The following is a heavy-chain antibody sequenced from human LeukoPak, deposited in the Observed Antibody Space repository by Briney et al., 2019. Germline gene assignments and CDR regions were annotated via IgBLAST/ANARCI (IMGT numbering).Heavy chain of an antibody. CDR2: IYYSGST. J-gene: IGHJ6*03. CDR1: GGSISSYY. CDR3: AKAAAGSQHSYYYYYNLDV. Sequence: SETLSLTCTVSGGSISSYYWSWIRQPPGKGLEWIGYIYYSGSTNYNPSLKSRVTISVDTSKNQFSLKLSSVTAADTAVYYCAKAAAGSQHSYYYYYNLDVWGTGTTVTISS. D-gene: IGHD6-13*01. V-gene: IGHV4-59*01.